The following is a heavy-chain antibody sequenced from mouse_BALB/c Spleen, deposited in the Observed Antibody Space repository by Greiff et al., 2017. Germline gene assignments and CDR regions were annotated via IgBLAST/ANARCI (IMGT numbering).Heavy chain of an antibody. J-gene: IGHJ4*01. CDR3: ARGGYGSSYGYYAMDY. CDR1: GFTFSSYA. D-gene: IGHD1-1*01. V-gene: IGHV5-6-5*01. Sequence: EVQVVESGGGLVKPGGSLKLSCAASGFTFSSYAMSWVRQTPEKRLEWVASISSGGSTYYPDSVKGRFTISRDNARNILYLQMSSLRSEDTAMYYCARGGYGSSYGYYAMDYWGQGTSVTVSS. CDR2: ISSGGST.